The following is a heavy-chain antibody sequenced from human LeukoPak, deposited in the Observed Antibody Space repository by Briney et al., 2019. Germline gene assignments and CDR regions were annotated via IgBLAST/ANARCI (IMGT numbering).Heavy chain of an antibody. CDR1: EFNYGDHA. D-gene: IGHD5-18*01. Sequence: QPGRSLRLSCTASEFNYGDHAMSSVRQAPGKGLEWVGFIRSRAYGGTTEYAPAVKGRFLISRDDSKSIAYLHMNSLKTEDTAVYYCARGPIQQWLYNGMDVWGQGTTVSVSS. CDR2: IRSRAYGGTT. CDR3: ARGPIQQWLYNGMDV. V-gene: IGHV3-49*04. J-gene: IGHJ6*02.